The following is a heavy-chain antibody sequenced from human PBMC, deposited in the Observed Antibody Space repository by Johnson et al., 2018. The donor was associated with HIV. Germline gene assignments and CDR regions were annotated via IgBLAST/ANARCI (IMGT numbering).Heavy chain of an antibody. CDR1: GFTFSSYA. J-gene: IGHJ3*02. V-gene: IGHV3-7*01. D-gene: IGHD2-2*01. Sequence: VQLVESGGGLVQPGGSLRLSCAASGFTFSSYAMNWVRQAPGKGLEWVANINQDGTEKYYVDFVKGRFTISRDNAETSVYAQMNSVRAEDTAVHYRVRGSRCKYLPGFDIWGQWTMVTVSS. CDR3: VRGSRCKYLPGFDI. CDR2: INQDGTEK.